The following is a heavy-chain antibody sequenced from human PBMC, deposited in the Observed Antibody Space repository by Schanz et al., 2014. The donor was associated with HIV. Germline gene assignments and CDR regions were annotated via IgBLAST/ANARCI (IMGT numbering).Heavy chain of an antibody. Sequence: EVQLLESGGGLVQPGGSLRLSCAASGFTFSSYAMSWVRQAPGKGLEWVSALSGSGGNTYYADSVKGRFTISRDDSRTTLFLQMNSLRVEDTAIYYCAKDLLATTSWYGGIDYWGQGTLVTVSS. D-gene: IGHD6-13*01. CDR1: GFTFSSYA. V-gene: IGHV3-23*01. J-gene: IGHJ4*02. CDR2: LSGSGGNT. CDR3: AKDLLATTSWYGGIDY.